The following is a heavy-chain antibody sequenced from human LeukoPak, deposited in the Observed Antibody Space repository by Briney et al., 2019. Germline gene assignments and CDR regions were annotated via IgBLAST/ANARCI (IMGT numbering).Heavy chain of an antibody. D-gene: IGHD3-10*01. Sequence: ASVKVSCKASDYTFTNYGISWVRQAPGQGLEWMGWINPNTGATNYAQKFQGRVTMTRDTSISTAYIELSNLRPDDTAVYYCATDDYGSGFRRCSDAWCHETLVTVSS. CDR2: INPNTGAT. CDR1: DYTFTNYG. CDR3: ATDDYGSGFRRCSDA. J-gene: IGHJ5*01. V-gene: IGHV1-2*02.